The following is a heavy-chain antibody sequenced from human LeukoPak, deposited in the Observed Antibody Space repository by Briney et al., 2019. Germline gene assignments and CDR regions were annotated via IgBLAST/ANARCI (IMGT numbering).Heavy chain of an antibody. CDR3: ARGPEYYYDSSGVGVDY. D-gene: IGHD3-22*01. Sequence: GSLRLSCAASGFTVSSNYMSWVRQAPGKGLEWIGEINHSGSTNYNPSLKSRVTISVDTSKNQFSLKLSSVTAADTAVYYCARGPEYYYDSSGVGVDYWGQGTLVTVSS. CDR1: GFTVSSNY. J-gene: IGHJ4*02. V-gene: IGHV4-34*01. CDR2: INHSGST.